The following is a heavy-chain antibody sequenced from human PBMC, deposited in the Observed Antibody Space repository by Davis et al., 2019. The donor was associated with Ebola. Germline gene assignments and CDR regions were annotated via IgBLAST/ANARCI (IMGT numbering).Heavy chain of an antibody. V-gene: IGHV4-4*07. J-gene: IGHJ3*01. CDR3: ATNTTSSFPFYL. CDR1: GGSGSGHY. D-gene: IGHD6-6*01. CDR2: IYNSGSI. Sequence: PSETLSLTCTVSGGSGSGHYWSWIRQPAGKGLEWIGHIYNSGSINYNPSLKSRVTMSVDTSKNQFYLRLSYVTAADTAVYYCATNTTSSFPFYLWGLGTTVIVSS.